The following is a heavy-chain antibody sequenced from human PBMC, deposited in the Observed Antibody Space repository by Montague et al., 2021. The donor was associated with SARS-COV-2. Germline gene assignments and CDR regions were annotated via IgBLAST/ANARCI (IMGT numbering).Heavy chain of an antibody. CDR1: GGPITSYY. CDR2: IYHSGST. CDR3: ARESATAQYMEY. D-gene: IGHD4-11*01. J-gene: IGHJ4*01. V-gene: IGHV4-59*01. Sequence: SETLSLTCTVSGGPITSYYWNWIRQPPGKGLEYIGYIYHSGSTTYNPSLTIRVPISVDTSRNQFYLKLSSVTDADTAVYYCARESATAQYMEYWGHGALVTVSS.